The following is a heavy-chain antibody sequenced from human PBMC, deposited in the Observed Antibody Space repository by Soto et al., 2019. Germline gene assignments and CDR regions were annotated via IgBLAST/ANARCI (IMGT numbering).Heavy chain of an antibody. Sequence: SETLSLTCTVSGGSISSYYWSWIRQPPGKGLEWIGYIYYSGSTNYNPSIKSRVTISVDTSKNQFSLKLSSVTAADTAVYYCASSGVYYDYVWGSYRPEWFDYWGQGTLVTVSS. CDR2: IYYSGST. CDR1: GGSISSYY. J-gene: IGHJ4*02. CDR3: ASSGVYYDYVWGSYRPEWFDY. D-gene: IGHD3-16*02. V-gene: IGHV4-59*08.